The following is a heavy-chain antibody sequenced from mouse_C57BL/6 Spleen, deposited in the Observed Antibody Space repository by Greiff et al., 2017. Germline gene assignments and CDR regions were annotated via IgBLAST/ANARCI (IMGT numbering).Heavy chain of an antibody. CDR1: GYAFSSYW. CDR2: IYPGDGDT. D-gene: IGHD1-1*01. CDR3: ARYYYGSSQEFDV. J-gene: IGHJ1*03. V-gene: IGHV1-82*01. Sequence: VQLQQSGPELVKPGASVKISCKASGYAFSSYWMNWVKQRPGKGLEWIGRIYPGDGDTNYNGKFKGKATMTADKSSSTAYMQLSSLTSEDSAVYYCARYYYGSSQEFDVWGTGTTVTVSS.